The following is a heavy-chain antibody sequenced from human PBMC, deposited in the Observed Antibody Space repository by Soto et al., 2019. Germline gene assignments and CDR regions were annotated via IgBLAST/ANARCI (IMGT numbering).Heavy chain of an antibody. V-gene: IGHV4-34*01. CDR3: ARSVAYYYYGMDV. CDR1: GGSFSGYY. CDR2: INHSGST. D-gene: IGHD2-21*01. J-gene: IGHJ6*02. Sequence: SETLSLTCAVYGGSFSGYYWSWIRQPPGKGLEWIGEINHSGSTNYNPSLKSRVTISVDTSKNQFSLRLSSVTAEDTAVYYCARSVAYYYYGMDVWGQGTTVTVSS.